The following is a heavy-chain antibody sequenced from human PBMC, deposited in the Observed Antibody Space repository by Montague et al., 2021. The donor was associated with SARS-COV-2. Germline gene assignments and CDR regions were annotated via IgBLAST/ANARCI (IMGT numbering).Heavy chain of an antibody. CDR2: IYSSGSI. V-gene: IGHV4-4*07. Sequence: SETLSLTCTVSGASVRTYYWSWIRQPAGKGLEWIGRIYSSGSINYNPSLKTRITLSVDTSKNQLSLRLNSVTAADTAVYYCARNPGEYYGMDVWGQGTTVTVSS. J-gene: IGHJ6*02. CDR3: ARNPGEYYGMDV. D-gene: IGHD3-16*01. CDR1: GASVRTYY.